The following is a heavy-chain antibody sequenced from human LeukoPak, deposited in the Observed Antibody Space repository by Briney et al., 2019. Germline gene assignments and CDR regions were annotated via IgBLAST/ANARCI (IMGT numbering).Heavy chain of an antibody. Sequence: SETLSLTCTASGVSISSYYWNWVRQPPGKGLEWVGYIYYSGSTNYNPSLKSRVTISVATSKNQFSLKLSSVTAADTAVYYCARVYDSSGYYQPYYYYYYMDVWGKGTTVTVSS. CDR1: GVSISSYY. D-gene: IGHD3-22*01. CDR3: ARVYDSSGYYQPYYYYYYMDV. J-gene: IGHJ6*03. CDR2: IYYSGST. V-gene: IGHV4-59*01.